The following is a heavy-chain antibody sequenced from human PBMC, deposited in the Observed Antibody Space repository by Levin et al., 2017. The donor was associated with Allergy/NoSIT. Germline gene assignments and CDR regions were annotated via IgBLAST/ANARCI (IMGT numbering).Heavy chain of an antibody. CDR2: IKQDGSEK. Sequence: GGSLRLSCAASGITFSTYWMSWVRQAPGKGLEWVANIKQDGSEKYYVDSVKGRFTISRDNAKNSLYLQMNSLRAEDTAVYYCARDPSPVRGYNGDVDYWGQGTLVTVSS. D-gene: IGHD5-12*01. J-gene: IGHJ4*02. CDR1: GITFSTYW. CDR3: ARDPSPVRGYNGDVDY. V-gene: IGHV3-7*01.